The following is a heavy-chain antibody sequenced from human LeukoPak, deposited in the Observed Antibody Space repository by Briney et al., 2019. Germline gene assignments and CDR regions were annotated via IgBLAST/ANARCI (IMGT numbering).Heavy chain of an antibody. V-gene: IGHV1-2*02. D-gene: IGHD3-22*01. J-gene: IGHJ5*02. CDR2: INPNSGGT. CDR3: ATVKDYYDSSGYFGWFDP. CDR1: GYTFTGYY. Sequence: ASVKVSCKASGYTFTGYYMHWVQQAPGQGLEWMGWINPNSGGTNYAQKFQGRVTMTEDTSADTAYMELSSLRSEDTAVYYCATVKDYYDSSGYFGWFDPWGQGTLVTVSS.